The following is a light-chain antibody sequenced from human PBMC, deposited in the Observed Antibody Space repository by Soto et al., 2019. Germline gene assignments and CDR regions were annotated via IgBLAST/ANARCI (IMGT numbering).Light chain of an antibody. CDR1: QRVSDN. V-gene: IGKV3-15*01. CDR3: QQYDNWPLP. J-gene: IGKJ1*01. CDR2: DAS. Sequence: EIVMTQSPDTLSVSPGERATLSWRASQRVSDNLAWHQQKPGQPPKLLISDASTTATGIPARFSGTGSGTEFTLTISSLQSEDFAVYYCQQYDNWPLPFGQGTKVDIK.